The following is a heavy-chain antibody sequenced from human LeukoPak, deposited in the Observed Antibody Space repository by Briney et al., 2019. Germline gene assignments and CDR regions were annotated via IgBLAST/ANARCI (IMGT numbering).Heavy chain of an antibody. D-gene: IGHD6-19*01. Sequence: GGSLRLSCAASGFTFSSYAMSWVRQAPGKGLEWVSVISGSGGKTYYADSVKGRFTISRDNSKNTLYLQMNSLRAEDTAVYYCAKDGVRYSSGWYGDNFNWFDPWGQGTLVTVSS. CDR1: GFTFSSYA. J-gene: IGHJ5*02. V-gene: IGHV3-23*01. CDR2: ISGSGGKT. CDR3: AKDGVRYSSGWYGDNFNWFDP.